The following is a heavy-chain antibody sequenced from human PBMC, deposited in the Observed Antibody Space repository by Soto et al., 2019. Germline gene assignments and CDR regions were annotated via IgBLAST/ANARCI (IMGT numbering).Heavy chain of an antibody. CDR2: INSDGSST. V-gene: IGHV3-74*02. Sequence: EVQLVESGAGLVQPGGSLRLSCAASGFTFSSYGMHWVRQAPGKGLVWVARINSDGSSTSYADSVKGRFTISRDNSKSTMHLQINSLGAEDTSLYYRARAVIDYDFHPVYFMDAWGKGTTVTVSS. D-gene: IGHD3-3*01. CDR1: GFTFSSYG. CDR3: ARAVIDYDFHPVYFMDA. J-gene: IGHJ6*03.